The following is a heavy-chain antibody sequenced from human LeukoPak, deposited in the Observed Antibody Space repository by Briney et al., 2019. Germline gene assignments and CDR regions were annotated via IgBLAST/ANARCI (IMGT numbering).Heavy chain of an antibody. CDR2: ISGDGSER. V-gene: IGHV3-7*05. CDR1: GFIFSTYW. D-gene: IGHD5-12*01. Sequence: GGSLRLSCAASGFIFSTYWMNWVRQAPGKGLEWVAGISGDGSERDYVDSVRGRFTISRDNAKNSLYLQMNSLRAEDTAVYYCAREGTYSGYDLTDSWGQGTLVTVSS. J-gene: IGHJ4*02. CDR3: AREGTYSGYDLTDS.